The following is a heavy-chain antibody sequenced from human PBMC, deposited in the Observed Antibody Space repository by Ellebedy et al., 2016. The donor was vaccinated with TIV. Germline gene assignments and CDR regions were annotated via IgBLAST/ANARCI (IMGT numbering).Heavy chain of an antibody. CDR3: AKSPTLELRLRYFDY. CDR2: ISSSSSYI. J-gene: IGHJ4*02. D-gene: IGHD1-7*01. CDR1: GFTFSSYS. V-gene: IGHV3-21*04. Sequence: PGGSLRLSCAASGFTFSSYSMNWVRQAPGKGLEWVSSISSSSSYIYYADSVKGRFTISRDNAKNSLYLQMNSLRAEDTALYYCAKSPTLELRLRYFDYWGQGTLVTVSS.